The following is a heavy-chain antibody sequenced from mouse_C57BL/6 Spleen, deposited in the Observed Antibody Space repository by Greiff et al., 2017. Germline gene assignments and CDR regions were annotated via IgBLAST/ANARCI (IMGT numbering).Heavy chain of an antibody. Sequence: VQLQQPGAELVKPGASVKLSCKASGYTFTSYWMQWVKQRPGQGLEWIGEIDPSDSYTNYNQKFKGKATLTVDTSSSTAYMQLSSLTSEDSAVYYCARADYYSNSFDYWGQGTTLTVSS. CDR2: IDPSDSYT. CDR3: ARADYYSNSFDY. CDR1: GYTFTSYW. J-gene: IGHJ2*01. V-gene: IGHV1-50*01. D-gene: IGHD2-5*01.